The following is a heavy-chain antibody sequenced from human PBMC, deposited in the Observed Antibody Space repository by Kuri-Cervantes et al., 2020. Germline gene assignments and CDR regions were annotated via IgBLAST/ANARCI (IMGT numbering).Heavy chain of an antibody. CDR1: GYSFTSYW. J-gene: IGHJ4*02. D-gene: IGHD5-24*01. CDR3: ARQGGYNKFDD. Sequence: GESLKISCKGSGYSFTSYWMGWVRQMPGKGLEWVGIIYSGDSDTRYSASFQGQFTISADKSISTAYLQWSSLKASDTALYYCARQGGYNKFDDWGQGTLVTVSS. CDR2: IYSGDSDT. V-gene: IGHV5-51*01.